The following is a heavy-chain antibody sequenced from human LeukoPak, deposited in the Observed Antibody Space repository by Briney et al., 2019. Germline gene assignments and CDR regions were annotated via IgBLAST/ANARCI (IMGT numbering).Heavy chain of an antibody. CDR1: GGSLSPFY. Sequence: SSETLSLTCTVSGGSLSPFYWSWIRQPPGKGLEWIAHVYHSGTTNYNPSLKSRVAISADTSKSQFSLRLSSVTAADTAVYYCARGACSGGSCLDSWGQGTLVTVSS. J-gene: IGHJ4*02. V-gene: IGHV4-59*01. CDR2: VYHSGTT. D-gene: IGHD2-15*01. CDR3: ARGACSGGSCLDS.